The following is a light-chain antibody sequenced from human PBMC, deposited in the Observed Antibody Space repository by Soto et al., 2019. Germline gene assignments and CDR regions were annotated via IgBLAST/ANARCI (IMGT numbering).Light chain of an antibody. J-gene: IGLJ2*01. CDR3: SSYTSSSTLI. Sequence: QSAMTQPASVSGSPGHSITVSCTGTSSDVGGYNYVSWYQQHPGKAPKLMIYEVSYRPSGVSNRLSGSKSGNTASLTISGLQPEDEADYYCSSYTSSSTLIFGGGTKLTVL. CDR2: EVS. CDR1: SSDVGGYNY. V-gene: IGLV2-14*01.